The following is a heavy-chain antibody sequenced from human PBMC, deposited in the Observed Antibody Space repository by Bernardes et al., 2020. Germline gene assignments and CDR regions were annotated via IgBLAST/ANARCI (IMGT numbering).Heavy chain of an antibody. CDR3: ATPGGCSGGSCYTPLGYFQH. CDR1: GFTFSSYG. CDR2: ISYDGSNK. D-gene: IGHD2-15*01. Sequence: GSLRLSCAASGFTFSSYGMHWVRQAPGKGLEWVAVISYDGSNKYYADSVKGRFTISRDNSKNTLYLQMNSLRAEDTAVYYCATPGGCSGGSCYTPLGYFQHWGQGTLVTVSS. V-gene: IGHV3-30*03. J-gene: IGHJ1*01.